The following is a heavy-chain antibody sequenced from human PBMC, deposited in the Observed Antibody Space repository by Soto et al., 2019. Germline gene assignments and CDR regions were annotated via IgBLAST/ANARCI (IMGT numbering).Heavy chain of an antibody. CDR2: ISYDGSNK. V-gene: IGHV3-30*18. CDR1: GFTFSSYG. Sequence: QVQLVESGGGVVQPGRSLRLSCAASGFTFSSYGMHWDRQAPGKGLEWVAVISYDGSNKYYADSVKGRFTISRDNSKNTLYLQMNSLRAEDTAVYYCAKGRWELLRRPYYFDYWGQGTLVTVSS. J-gene: IGHJ4*02. CDR3: AKGRWELLRRPYYFDY. D-gene: IGHD1-26*01.